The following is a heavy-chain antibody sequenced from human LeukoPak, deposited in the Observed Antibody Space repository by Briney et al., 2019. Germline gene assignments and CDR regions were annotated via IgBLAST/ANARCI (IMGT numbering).Heavy chain of an antibody. V-gene: IGHV3-23*01. CDR3: AKGRYYYDSSGYRLLEY. CDR2: ISGSGGST. Sequence: GGSLRLSCAASGFTFSSYAMSWVRQAPGKGLEWVSAISGSGGSTYYADSVKGRFTISRDNSKNTLYLQMNSLRAEDTAVYYCAKGRYYYDSSGYRLLEYWGQGALVTVSS. J-gene: IGHJ4*02. D-gene: IGHD3-22*01. CDR1: GFTFSSYA.